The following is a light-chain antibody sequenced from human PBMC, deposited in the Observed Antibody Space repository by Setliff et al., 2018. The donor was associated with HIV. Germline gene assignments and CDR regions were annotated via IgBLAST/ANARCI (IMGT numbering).Light chain of an antibody. CDR1: SSDVGSYDR. J-gene: IGLJ1*01. V-gene: IGLV2-18*02. CDR3: TSYTSGTTFV. Sequence: QSVLTQPPSVSGSPGQSVTISCTGTSSDVGSYDRVSWYQQSPGTAPKIIIYEVNKRPSGVPDRFSGSKSDNTASLSISGLQAEDEADYYCTSYTSGTTFVFGTGTKGTVL. CDR2: EVN.